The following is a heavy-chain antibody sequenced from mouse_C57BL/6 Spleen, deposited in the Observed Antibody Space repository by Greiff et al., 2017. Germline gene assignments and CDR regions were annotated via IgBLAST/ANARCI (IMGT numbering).Heavy chain of an antibody. D-gene: IGHD2-5*01. CDR2: IWTGGGT. Sequence: VKLMESGPGLVAPSQSLSITCTVSGFSLTSYAISWVRQPPGKGLEWLGVIWTGGGTNYNSALKSRLSISKDNSKSQVFLKMNSLQTDDTARYYCARPYSNYGDYYAMDYWGQGTSVTVSS. V-gene: IGHV2-9-1*01. CDR3: ARPYSNYGDYYAMDY. CDR1: GFSLTSYA. J-gene: IGHJ4*01.